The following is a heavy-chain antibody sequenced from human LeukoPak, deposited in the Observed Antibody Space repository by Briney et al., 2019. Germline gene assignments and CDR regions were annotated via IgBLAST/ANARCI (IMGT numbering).Heavy chain of an antibody. CDR2: ISSSGSTI. CDR3: ARVVAAREYYYYYMDV. V-gene: IGHV3-48*04. Sequence: GGSLRLSCAASGFTFSSYGMTWVRQAPGKGLEWVSYISSSGSTIYYADSVKGRFTISRDNAKNSLYLQMNSLRAEDTAVYYCARVVAAREYYYYYMDVWGKGTTVTISS. CDR1: GFTFSSYG. J-gene: IGHJ6*03. D-gene: IGHD2-15*01.